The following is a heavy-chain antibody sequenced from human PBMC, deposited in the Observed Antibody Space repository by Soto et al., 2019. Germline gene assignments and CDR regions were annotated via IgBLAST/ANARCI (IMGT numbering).Heavy chain of an antibody. CDR3: ARYLGSNYNYYYYGMDV. CDR2: ISSSSSYI. Sequence: GGSLRLSCAASGFTFSSYSMNWVRQAPGKGLEWVSSISSSSSYIYYADSVKGRFTISRDNAKNSLYLQMNSLRAEDTAVYYCARYLGSNYNYYYYGMDVWGQGTTVTVSS. V-gene: IGHV3-21*01. CDR1: GFTFSSYS. D-gene: IGHD4-4*01. J-gene: IGHJ6*02.